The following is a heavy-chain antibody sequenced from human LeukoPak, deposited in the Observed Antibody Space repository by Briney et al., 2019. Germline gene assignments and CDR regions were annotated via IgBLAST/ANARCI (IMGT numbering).Heavy chain of an antibody. CDR1: GFTFSSYS. CDR3: ARVWGQSYSVDY. CDR2: ISSSGSTI. J-gene: IGHJ4*02. V-gene: IGHV3-48*04. Sequence: GSLRLSCAASGFTFSSYSMNWVRRAPGKGLEWVSYISSSGSTIYYADSVKGRFTISRDNAKNSLYLQMNSLRAEDTAVYYCARVWGQSYSVDYRGQGTLVTVSS. D-gene: IGHD3-10*01.